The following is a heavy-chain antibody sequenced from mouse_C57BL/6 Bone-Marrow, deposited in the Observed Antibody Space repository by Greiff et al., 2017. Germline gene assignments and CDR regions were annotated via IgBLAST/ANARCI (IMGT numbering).Heavy chain of an antibody. V-gene: IGHV1-52*01. J-gene: IGHJ3*01. CDR2: IDPSDSET. CDR1: GYTFTSYW. D-gene: IGHD1-1*01. Sequence: QVQLKQPGAELVRPGSSVKLSCKASGYTFTSYWMHWVKQRPIQGLEWIGNIDPSDSETHYNQKFKDKATLTVDKSSSTAYMQLSSLTSEDAAVXYCARGDTTVVPFAYWGQGTLVTVSA. CDR3: ARGDTTVVPFAY.